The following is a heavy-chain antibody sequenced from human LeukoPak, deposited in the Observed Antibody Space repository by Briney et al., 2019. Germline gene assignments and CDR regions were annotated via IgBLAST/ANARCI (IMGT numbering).Heavy chain of an antibody. D-gene: IGHD1-26*01. J-gene: IGHJ2*01. Sequence: GRSLRLSCAASGFTFSSYGMHWVRHAPGKGLVWVSRINSDGSSTNYADSVKGRFTISRDNAKNTLYLQMNSLRAEDTAVYYCWTGATPGYFDLWGRGTLVTVSS. CDR1: GFTFSSYG. CDR2: INSDGSST. V-gene: IGHV3-74*01. CDR3: WTGATPGYFDL.